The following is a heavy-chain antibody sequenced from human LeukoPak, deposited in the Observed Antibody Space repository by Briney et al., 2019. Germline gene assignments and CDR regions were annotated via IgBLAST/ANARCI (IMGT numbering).Heavy chain of an antibody. Sequence: GGSLRLSCEASQFTFSRFAMSWIRQAPGTGLEWVSTLSGSGTATYYADSVKGRFTTSRDNSKDTLYLQMDNLRADDTAVYYCAKHLGSHSFLFYYMDVWGTGTSVIASS. CDR3: AKHLGSHSFLFYYMDV. D-gene: IGHD2-21*01. V-gene: IGHV3-23*01. CDR1: QFTFSRFA. CDR2: LSGSGTAT. J-gene: IGHJ6*03.